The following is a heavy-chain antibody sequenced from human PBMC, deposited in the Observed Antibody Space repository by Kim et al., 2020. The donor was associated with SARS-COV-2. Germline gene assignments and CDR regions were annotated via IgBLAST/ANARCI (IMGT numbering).Heavy chain of an antibody. CDR1: GFTFSNYA. CDR2: ISGSGGST. D-gene: IGHD3-3*01. V-gene: IGHV3-23*01. J-gene: IGHJ4*02. Sequence: GGSLRLSCAASGFTFSNYAMNWVRQAPGKGLVWVSAISGSGGSTYYADSVKGRFTISRDNSKNKLSLKMNSLRAEDTAVYYCARDPYYDFWSGYYFDYWRQGTLLTVSS. CDR3: ARDPYYDFWSGYYFDY.